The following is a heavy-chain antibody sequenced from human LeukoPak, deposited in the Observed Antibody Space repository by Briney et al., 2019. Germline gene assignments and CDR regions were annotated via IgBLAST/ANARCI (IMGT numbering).Heavy chain of an antibody. Sequence: TSVKVSCKASGYTFTSYGISWVRQAPGQGLEWMGWISAYNGNTNYAQKLQGRVTMTTDTSTSTAYMELRSLRSDDTAVYYCARDARGYSGSYFPTPYWGQGTLVTVSS. CDR1: GYTFTSYG. CDR2: ISAYNGNT. V-gene: IGHV1-18*01. D-gene: IGHD1-26*01. J-gene: IGHJ4*02. CDR3: ARDARGYSGSYFPTPY.